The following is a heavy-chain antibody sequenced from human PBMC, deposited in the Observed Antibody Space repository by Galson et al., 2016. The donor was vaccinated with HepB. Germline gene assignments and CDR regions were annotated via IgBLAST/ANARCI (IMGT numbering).Heavy chain of an antibody. D-gene: IGHD1-26*01. J-gene: IGHJ4*03. Sequence: SVKVSCKASGGTFNYAIIWLRQAPGGGLEWMGGVIPKLGSTKYAQMFQDRVTLTADKSTSTHYMELRSLRFEDTAIYYCTISDPNSWVDLKFADVWGQGTLVTVSS. CDR2: VIPKLGST. CDR3: TISDPNSWVDLKFADV. CDR1: GGTFNYA. V-gene: IGHV1-69*06.